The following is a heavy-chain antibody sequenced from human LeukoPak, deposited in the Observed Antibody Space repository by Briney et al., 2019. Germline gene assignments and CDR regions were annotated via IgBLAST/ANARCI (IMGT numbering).Heavy chain of an antibody. J-gene: IGHJ3*02. V-gene: IGHV4-59*01. CDR2: INYSGST. Sequence: SETLSLTCTVSGGSITNSYWTWIRQSPGKGLEWIGYINYSGSTNYNPSLKSRVTISVDTSKNQFSLKLSSVTAADTAVYFCARDPLSTNDFDIWGQGTMVTVSS. D-gene: IGHD1-1*01. CDR1: GGSITNSY. CDR3: ARDPLSTNDFDI.